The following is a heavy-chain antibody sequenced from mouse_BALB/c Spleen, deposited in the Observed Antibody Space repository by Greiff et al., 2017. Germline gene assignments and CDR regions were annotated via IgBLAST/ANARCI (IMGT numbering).Heavy chain of an antibody. V-gene: IGHV2-6-4*01. CDR3: ASPIYYCGSSYEAFAY. D-gene: IGHD1-1*01. Sequence: VQLQESGPGLVAPAQSLSITCTVSGFSLSRYSVHWVSQPPGKGLEWLGMIWGGGSTDYNSALKSRLSISKDNSKSQVFLKMISLQTDDTAMYYCASPIYYCGSSYEAFAYWGQGTLVTVSA. CDR1: GFSLSRYS. CDR2: IWGGGST. J-gene: IGHJ3*01.